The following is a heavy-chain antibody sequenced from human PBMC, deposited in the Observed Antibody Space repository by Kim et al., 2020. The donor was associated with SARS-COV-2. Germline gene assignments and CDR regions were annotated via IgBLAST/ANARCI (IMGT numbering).Heavy chain of an antibody. J-gene: IGHJ4*02. D-gene: IGHD1-26*01. Sequence: GGSLRLSCEASGFTFTSYAMTWVRQAPGKGLEWVASIGITGGNTYYADSVKGRFTISRDNSRDTLFLHMNSLRAEDTAVYYCTKRTIGAWPFDYWGQGTLVTVSS. CDR1: GFTFTSYA. CDR3: TKRTIGAWPFDY. V-gene: IGHV3-23*01. CDR2: IGITGGNT.